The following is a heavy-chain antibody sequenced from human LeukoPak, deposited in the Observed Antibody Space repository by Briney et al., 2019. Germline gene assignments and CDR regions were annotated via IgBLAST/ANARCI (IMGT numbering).Heavy chain of an antibody. J-gene: IGHJ1*01. Sequence: SETLSLTCTVSGYSIRNGYYWGWIRQPPGKGLEFIGSVYHGGNTYYKASLKSRVTISLDTSKNQFSLRLSSVTAADTAVYYCARSYSGSFLYWGQGSLVTVSS. CDR2: VYHGGNT. CDR3: ARSYSGSFLY. CDR1: GYSIRNGYY. V-gene: IGHV4-38-2*02. D-gene: IGHD1-26*01.